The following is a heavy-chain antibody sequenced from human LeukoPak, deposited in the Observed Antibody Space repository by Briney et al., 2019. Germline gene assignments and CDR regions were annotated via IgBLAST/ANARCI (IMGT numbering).Heavy chain of an antibody. CDR1: GFPFSSYS. D-gene: IGHD3-22*01. Sequence: PGGSLRLSCAASGFPFSSYSMNWVRQAPGKGLEWVAVISYDGSNKYYADSVKGRFTISRDNSKNTLYLQMNSLRAEDTAVYYCARGNPRYYYDSSGFAHHFDYWGQGTLVTVSS. CDR3: ARGNPRYYYDSSGFAHHFDY. J-gene: IGHJ4*02. CDR2: ISYDGSNK. V-gene: IGHV3-30*03.